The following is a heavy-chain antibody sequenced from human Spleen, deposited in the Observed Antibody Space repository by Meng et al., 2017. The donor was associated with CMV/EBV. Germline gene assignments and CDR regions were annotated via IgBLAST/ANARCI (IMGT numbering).Heavy chain of an antibody. D-gene: IGHD3-3*01. V-gene: IGHV3-49*04. Sequence: GSLRLSCTASGFTFGDYAMSWVRQAPGKGLEWVGFIRSKAYGGTTEYAASVKGRFTISRDDSKSIAYLQMNSLKTEDTAVYYCISYYDFWSGYYTFDYWGQGTLVTVSS. J-gene: IGHJ4*02. CDR2: IRSKAYGGTT. CDR1: GFTFGDYA. CDR3: ISYYDFWSGYYTFDY.